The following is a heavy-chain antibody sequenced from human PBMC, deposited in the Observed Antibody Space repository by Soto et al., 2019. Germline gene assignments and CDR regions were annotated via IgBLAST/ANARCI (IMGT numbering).Heavy chain of an antibody. D-gene: IGHD6-6*01. CDR2: ISFDGSNE. J-gene: IGHJ4*02. V-gene: IGHV3-30-3*01. Sequence: QVQLVESGGGVVQPGRSLRLSCAASGFTSSSSAMHWVRQAPGKGLEWMTFISFDGSNEYYADSVKGRFTISRDNSKNTLYLQMNCLRVEDTAVYYCARDVIGARGYWGQGTLVTVSS. CDR1: GFTSSSSA. CDR3: ARDVIGARGY.